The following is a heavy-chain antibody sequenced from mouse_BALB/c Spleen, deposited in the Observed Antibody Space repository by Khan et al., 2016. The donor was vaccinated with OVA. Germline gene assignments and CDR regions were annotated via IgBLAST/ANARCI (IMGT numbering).Heavy chain of an antibody. V-gene: IGHV1-77*01. CDR3: ARRNYFGYTFAY. D-gene: IGHD1-2*01. Sequence: QVQLKQSGAELARPGASVKLSCTASGYTFTDYYINWVKQRTGQGLEWIGEISPGSGDTDYNERFKGKATLTADKSSSTAYMQLSSLTSEASAVYFCARRNYFGYTFAYWGQGTLVTVSA. J-gene: IGHJ3*01. CDR1: GYTFTDYY. CDR2: ISPGSGDT.